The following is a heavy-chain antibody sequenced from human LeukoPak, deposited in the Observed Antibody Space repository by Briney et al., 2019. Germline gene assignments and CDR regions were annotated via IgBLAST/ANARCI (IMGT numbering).Heavy chain of an antibody. CDR3: ARAGYSSSWYRGSGGDY. J-gene: IGHJ4*02. V-gene: IGHV3-21*01. CDR2: ISSSSSYI. Sequence: GGSLRLSCAASGFTFSSYSMNWVRQAPGKGLEWVSSISSSSSYIYYAGSVKGRFTISRDSAKNSLYLQMNSLRAEDTAVYYCARAGYSSSWYRGSGGDYWGQGTLVTVSS. D-gene: IGHD6-13*01. CDR1: GFTFSSYS.